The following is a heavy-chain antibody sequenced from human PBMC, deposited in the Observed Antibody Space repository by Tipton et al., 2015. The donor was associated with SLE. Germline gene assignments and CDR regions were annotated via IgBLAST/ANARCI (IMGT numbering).Heavy chain of an antibody. CDR1: GGSFSGYY. V-gene: IGHV4-59*01. CDR3: ARAPLDILTGYYTYYFDY. D-gene: IGHD3-9*01. J-gene: IGHJ4*02. Sequence: TLSLTCAVYGGSFSGYYWSWIRQPPGKGLEWIGYIYYSGSTNYNPSLKSRVTISVDTSKNQFSLKLGSVTAADTAVYYCARAPLDILTGYYTYYFDYWGQGTLVTVSS. CDR2: IYYSGST.